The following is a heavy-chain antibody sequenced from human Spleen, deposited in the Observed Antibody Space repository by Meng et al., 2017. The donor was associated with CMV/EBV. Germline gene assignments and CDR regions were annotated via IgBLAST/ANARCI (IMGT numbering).Heavy chain of an antibody. J-gene: IGHJ5*02. CDR3: ARDHDWLDP. Sequence: QGQLQGPVPCLWKLSATLSLTCAVSGGSISSDYWSWIRQPAGKGLEWIGRIYTSGSTNYNPSLKSRVTMSVDTSKNQFSLKLSSVTAADTAVYYCARDHDWLDPWGQGTLVTVSS. CDR1: GGSISSDY. CDR2: IYTSGST. V-gene: IGHV4-4*07.